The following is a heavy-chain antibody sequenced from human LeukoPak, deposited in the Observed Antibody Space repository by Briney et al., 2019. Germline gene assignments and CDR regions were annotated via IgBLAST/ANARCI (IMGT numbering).Heavy chain of an antibody. CDR3: ARGGSGWFGALEFDY. Sequence: EASVKVSCKASGYTLNTYGVIWVRQAPGKGFEWLGWISGQHGKTTYAQKFQDRVIMTTDTSTSTAYMELRSLTSDDTGVYFCARGGSGWFGALEFDYWGQGTLVTVSS. D-gene: IGHD3-10*01. CDR2: ISGQHGKT. J-gene: IGHJ4*02. V-gene: IGHV1-18*01. CDR1: GYTLNTYG.